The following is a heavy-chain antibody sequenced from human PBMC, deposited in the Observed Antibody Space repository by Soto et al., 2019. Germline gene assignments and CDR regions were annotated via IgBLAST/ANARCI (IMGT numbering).Heavy chain of an antibody. CDR2: IWYDGSNK. CDR1: GFTFSSYG. J-gene: IGHJ3*02. V-gene: IGHV3-33*01. Sequence: GGSLRLSCAASGFTFSSYGMHWVRQAPGKGLEWVAVIWYDGSNKYYADSVKGRFTISRDNSKNTLYLQMNSLRAEDTAVYYCARVKGRLGITMVRGVTGAFDIWGQGTMVTVSS. CDR3: ARVKGRLGITMVRGVTGAFDI. D-gene: IGHD3-10*01.